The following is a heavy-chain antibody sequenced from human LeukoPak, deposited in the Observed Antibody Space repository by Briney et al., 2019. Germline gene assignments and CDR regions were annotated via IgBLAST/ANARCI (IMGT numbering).Heavy chain of an antibody. D-gene: IGHD5-18*01. CDR1: GYTFTGYY. CDR2: INPNSGGT. J-gene: IGHJ4*02. V-gene: IGHV1-2*02. CDR3: ARGGPRGYSYGLIDY. Sequence: ASVKVSCKASGYTFTGYYMHWVRQAPGQGLEWMGWINPNSGGTNYAQKFQGRVTMTRDTSISTAYMELSRLRSDGTAVYYCARGGPRGYSYGLIDYWGQGTLVTVSS.